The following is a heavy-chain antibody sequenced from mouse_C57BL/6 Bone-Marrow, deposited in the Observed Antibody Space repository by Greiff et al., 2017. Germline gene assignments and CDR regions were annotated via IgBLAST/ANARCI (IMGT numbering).Heavy chain of an antibody. J-gene: IGHJ1*03. CDR2: IYPGGGYT. V-gene: IGHV1-63*01. D-gene: IGHD3-3*01. CDR1: GYTFTNYW. CDR3: ARRLFRKGYFYV. Sequence: QVHVKQSGAELVRPGTSVKMSCKASGYTFTNYWIGWAKQRPGHGLEWIGDIYPGGGYTNYNEKFKGKATLTADKSSITAYMQFSSLTSEDTAIYDSARRLFRKGYFYVWCTGTTVTVSA.